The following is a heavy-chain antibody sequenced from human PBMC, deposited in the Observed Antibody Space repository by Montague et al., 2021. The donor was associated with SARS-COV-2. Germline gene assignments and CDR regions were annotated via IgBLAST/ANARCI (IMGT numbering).Heavy chain of an antibody. V-gene: IGHV4-34*01. CDR3: ARGSSFVTIFGVVITDPLFDY. D-gene: IGHD3-3*01. J-gene: IGHJ4*02. CDR2: INHSGST. Sequence: SETLSLTCAVYGXSFSGYYWSWIRQPPGKGLEWIGEINHSGSTNYNPSLRSRVTISVDTSKNQFSLKLSSVTAADTAVYYCARGSSFVTIFGVVITDPLFDYWGQGTLVTVSS. CDR1: GXSFSGYY.